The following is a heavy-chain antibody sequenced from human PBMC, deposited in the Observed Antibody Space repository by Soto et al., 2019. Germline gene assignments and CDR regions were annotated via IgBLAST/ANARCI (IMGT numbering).Heavy chain of an antibody. CDR3: ARDRGITFGGVIAYYYGMDV. J-gene: IGHJ6*02. CDR1: GGTFSSYA. D-gene: IGHD3-16*02. V-gene: IGHV1-69*06. CDR2: IIPIFGTA. Sequence: SVKVSCKASGGTFSSYAISRVRQAPGQGLEWMGGIIPIFGTANYAQKFQGRVTITADKSTSTAYMELSSLRSEDTAVYYCARDRGITFGGVIAYYYGMDVWGQGTTVTAP.